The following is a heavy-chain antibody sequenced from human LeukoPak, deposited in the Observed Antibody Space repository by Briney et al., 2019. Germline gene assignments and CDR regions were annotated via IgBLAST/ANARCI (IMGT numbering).Heavy chain of an antibody. J-gene: IGHJ6*02. CDR3: ARKMLSSSWLDYYYYYGMDV. CDR1: GFTFSSYG. V-gene: IGHV3-33*01. CDR2: IWYDGSNK. Sequence: GGSLRLSCAASGFTFSSYGMHWVRQAPGKGLEWVAVIWYDGSNKYCADSVKGRFTISRDNSKNTLYLQMSSLRAEDTAVYYCARKMLSSSWLDYYYYYGMDVWGQGTTVTVSS. D-gene: IGHD6-13*01.